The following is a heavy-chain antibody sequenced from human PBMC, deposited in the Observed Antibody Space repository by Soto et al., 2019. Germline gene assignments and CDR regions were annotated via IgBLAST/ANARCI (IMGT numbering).Heavy chain of an antibody. Sequence: ASVKVSCKASGFTFTSSAVQWVRQARGQRLEWIGWIVVGSGNTNYAQKFQERVTITRDMSTSTAYMGLSSLRSEDTAVYYCAADRLRDNSSGQSPLLDYWGQGTLVTVSS. V-gene: IGHV1-58*01. J-gene: IGHJ4*02. D-gene: IGHD3-22*01. CDR1: GFTFTSSA. CDR3: AADRLRDNSSGQSPLLDY. CDR2: IVVGSGNT.